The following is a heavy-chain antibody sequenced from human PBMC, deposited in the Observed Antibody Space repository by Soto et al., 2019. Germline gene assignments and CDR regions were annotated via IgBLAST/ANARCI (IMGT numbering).Heavy chain of an antibody. CDR3: ARGRSDSAGSSFGRRMDV. V-gene: IGHV4-61*01. J-gene: IGHJ6*02. D-gene: IGHD3-10*01. CDR2: TFVTGAT. CDR1: GEALGSGQSY. Sequence: QVQLQESGPGLVKSSETLSLICFVSGEALGSGQSYWNWIRQAPGKGLEWIGHTFVTGATKYSASLKGRVTMSVDTSKSQISLTLTSVTAADSATYFCARGRSDSAGSSFGRRMDVWGQGTTVTVSS.